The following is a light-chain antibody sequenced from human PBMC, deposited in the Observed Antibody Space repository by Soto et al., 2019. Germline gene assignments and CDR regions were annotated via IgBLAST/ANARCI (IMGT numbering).Light chain of an antibody. CDR3: TSYGGRDNLM. Sequence: QSVLTQPPSASGSPGQSVTISCTGTSSDIGAYNYVSWFQQHPGEAPKLIISEVNKRPSGVPDRFSGSKSGNTASLTVSGLQAEDEADYYCTSYGGRDNLMFGGGNQLTVL. J-gene: IGLJ7*01. CDR1: SSDIGAYNY. CDR2: EVN. V-gene: IGLV2-8*01.